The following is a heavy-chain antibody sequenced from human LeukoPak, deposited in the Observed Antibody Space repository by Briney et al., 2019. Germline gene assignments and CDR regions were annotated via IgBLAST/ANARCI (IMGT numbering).Heavy chain of an antibody. D-gene: IGHD3-10*01. CDR1: GYSFTSYW. Sequence: GESLQISCKGSGYSFTSYWIGWGRQMPGKGLEWMGIIYPGDSDTRYSPSFQGQVTISADKSISTAYLQWSSLKASDTAMYYCARHGSGSYYNGNWFDPWGQGTLVTVSS. CDR3: ARHGSGSYYNGNWFDP. V-gene: IGHV5-51*01. CDR2: IYPGDSDT. J-gene: IGHJ5*02.